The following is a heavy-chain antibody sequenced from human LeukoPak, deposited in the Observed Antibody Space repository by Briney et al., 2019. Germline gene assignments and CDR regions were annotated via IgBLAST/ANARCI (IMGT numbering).Heavy chain of an antibody. J-gene: IGHJ4*02. V-gene: IGHV3-21*01. CDR2: VSASSSYI. D-gene: IGHD6-19*01. Sequence: GGSLGLSCAASGFTFSSYSMAWVRQAPGKGLECVSFVSASSSYIYYAGSVRGRFTISRDNAGDSLFLQMHSLRADDTAVYYCARGEYSSGHDYWGQGTLVAVSS. CDR3: ARGEYSSGHDY. CDR1: GFTFSSYS.